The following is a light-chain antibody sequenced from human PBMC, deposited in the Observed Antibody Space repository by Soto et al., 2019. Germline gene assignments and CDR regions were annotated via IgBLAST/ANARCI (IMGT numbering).Light chain of an antibody. V-gene: IGKV3-11*01. Sequence: EIVLTQSPATLSLSPGERASLSCRASPSVANFVAWYQQKPGQAPRLLIYGAFNRATGIPARFSGSGSGTDFTLTISSLEPEDSAVYYCQQRSNWPPLTFGGGTKVDIK. CDR3: QQRSNWPPLT. J-gene: IGKJ4*01. CDR1: PSVANF. CDR2: GAF.